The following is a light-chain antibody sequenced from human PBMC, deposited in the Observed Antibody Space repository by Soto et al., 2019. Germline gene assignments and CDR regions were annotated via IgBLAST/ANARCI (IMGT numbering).Light chain of an antibody. J-gene: IGLJ2*01. V-gene: IGLV2-8*01. CDR2: EVS. Sequence: QSALTQPPSASGSPGQSVTISCTGTSSDVGGNKYVSWYQQHPGKVPKLMIYEVSKGPSGVPDRFSGSKSGNTASLTVSGLQAEDEADYYCSSYAGSNNLVFGGGTKLTVL. CDR3: SSYAGSNNLV. CDR1: SSDVGGNKY.